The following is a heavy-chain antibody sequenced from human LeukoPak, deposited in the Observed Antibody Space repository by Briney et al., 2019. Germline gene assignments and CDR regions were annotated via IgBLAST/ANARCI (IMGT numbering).Heavy chain of an antibody. CDR3: ARNVDTAMDIDY. D-gene: IGHD5-18*01. CDR2: IYHSGST. V-gene: IGHV4-30-2*01. Sequence: SETLSLTCTVSGGSISNGGYYWSWIRQPPGKGLEWIGYIYHSGSTYYNPSLKSRVTISVDRSKNQFSLKLSSVTAADTAVYYCARNVDTAMDIDYWGQGTLVTVSS. CDR1: GGSISNGGYY. J-gene: IGHJ4*02.